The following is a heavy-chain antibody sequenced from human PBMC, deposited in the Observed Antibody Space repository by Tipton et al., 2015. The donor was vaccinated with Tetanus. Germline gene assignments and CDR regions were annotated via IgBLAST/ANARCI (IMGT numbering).Heavy chain of an antibody. CDR3: ARVRRGCSGGGCYSSFDP. V-gene: IGHV4-31*03. CDR1: GGSVNSGRYY. J-gene: IGHJ5*02. Sequence: TLSLTCTVSGGSVNSGRYYWTWIRQHPGKGLEWIGYVYYSGSATYNPSLKRRVVISVDTSKDQFSLKLSSVTAADTAVYYCARVRRGCSGGGCYSSFDPWGHGSLVTVSS. CDR2: VYYSGSA. D-gene: IGHD2-15*01.